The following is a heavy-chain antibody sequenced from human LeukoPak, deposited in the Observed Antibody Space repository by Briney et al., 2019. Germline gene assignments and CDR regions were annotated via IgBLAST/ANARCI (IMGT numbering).Heavy chain of an antibody. D-gene: IGHD1-26*01. Sequence: GASVKVSCKASGYTFTTHLISWVRQAPGQGLEWMGWISAYNDDAHYAQKLQSRVTMTTDTSTNTAYMELRSLRSDDTGVYYCARVGGGNYYYFDYWGQGTLVTVSS. J-gene: IGHJ4*02. V-gene: IGHV1-18*01. CDR1: GYTFTTHL. CDR3: ARVGGGNYYYFDY. CDR2: ISAYNDDA.